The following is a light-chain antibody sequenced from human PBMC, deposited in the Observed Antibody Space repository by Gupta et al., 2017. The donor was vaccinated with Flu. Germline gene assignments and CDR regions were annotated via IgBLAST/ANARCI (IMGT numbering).Light chain of an antibody. CDR2: WAS. J-gene: IGKJ2*01. CDR3: QQYYSTSDT. V-gene: IGKV4-1*01. CDR1: QSVLYSSNNKNY. Sequence: SLGERATINCKSSQSVLYSSNNKNYLAWYQQKPGQPPKLLIYWASTRESGVPDRFSGSGSGTDFTLTISSLQAEDVAVYYCQQYYSTSDTFGQGTKLEIK.